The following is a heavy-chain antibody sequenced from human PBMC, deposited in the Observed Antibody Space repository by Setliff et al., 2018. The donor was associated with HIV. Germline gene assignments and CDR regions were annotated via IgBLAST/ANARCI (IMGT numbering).Heavy chain of an antibody. CDR1: GDSISSGGFY. CDR3: ARHVRYSGSGSYSFDY. D-gene: IGHD3-10*01. V-gene: IGHV4-31*03. Sequence: PSETLSLTCTVSGDSISSGGFYCNWFRQYPEKGLEWIGWIHYSGRTNFNPSLRSRATISFDTSKNQFSLNLTSVTAADTAVYYCARHVRYSGSGSYSFDYWGQGTLVTVSS. CDR2: IHYSGRT. J-gene: IGHJ4*02.